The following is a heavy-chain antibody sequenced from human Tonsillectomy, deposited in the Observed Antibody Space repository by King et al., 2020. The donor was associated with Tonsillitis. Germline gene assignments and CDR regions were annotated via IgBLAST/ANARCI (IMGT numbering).Heavy chain of an antibody. CDR2: IRGSGGST. D-gene: IGHD6-13*01. Sequence: VQLVESGGGLVQPGGSLRLSCAASGFTFSSYAMSWVRQAPGKGLEWVSAIRGSGGSTYYADSVKGRFTISRDNSKNTLYLRMNSLRAEDTAVYYCAKDRDSCGSSWYGSFDYWGQGTLVTVPS. CDR3: AKDRDSCGSSWYGSFDY. CDR1: GFTFSSYA. J-gene: IGHJ4*02. V-gene: IGHV3-23*04.